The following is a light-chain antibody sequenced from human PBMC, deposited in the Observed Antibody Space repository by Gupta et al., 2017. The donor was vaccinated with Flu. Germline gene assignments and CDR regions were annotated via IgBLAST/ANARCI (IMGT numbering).Light chain of an antibody. CDR1: SLTKKY. CDR3: YSRDSSDKGV. Sequence: PGKTARITCSGDSLTKKYVYWYQQKAGQAPMLVIYEDSKRPAGMPGRFSGSKSETMATMTISGAEVEEEADYYCYSRDSSDKGVFGGGTELIVV. V-gene: IGLV3-10*01. CDR2: EDS. J-gene: IGLJ3*02.